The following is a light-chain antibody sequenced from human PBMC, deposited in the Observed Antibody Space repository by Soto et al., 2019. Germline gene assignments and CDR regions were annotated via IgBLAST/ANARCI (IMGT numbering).Light chain of an antibody. V-gene: IGLV4-60*03. Sequence: QPLLTQSSSASASLGSSVKLTCTLSSGHSSYIIAWHQQQPGKAPRSLMKVEDTGNYNRGSGVPGRFSGSSSGADRYLIISNLQSEDEADYYCETWNSDTQVFGTGTKVT. CDR3: ETWNSDTQV. CDR1: SGHSSYI. J-gene: IGLJ1*01. CDR2: VEDTGNY.